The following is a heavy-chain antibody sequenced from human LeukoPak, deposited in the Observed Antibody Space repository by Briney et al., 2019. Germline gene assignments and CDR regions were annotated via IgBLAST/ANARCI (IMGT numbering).Heavy chain of an antibody. D-gene: IGHD5-18*01. CDR2: VNSDGSST. Sequence: GGSLRLSCAASGFTFTNYWMHWVRQAPGKGLVWVSRVNSDGSSTSYADSVKGRFTIFRDNAKNTLYLQMSSLRVEDTAEYYCAAGPADNSYDNYWGQGTLVTVSS. CDR1: GFTFTNYW. J-gene: IGHJ4*02. CDR3: AAGPADNSYDNY. V-gene: IGHV3-74*01.